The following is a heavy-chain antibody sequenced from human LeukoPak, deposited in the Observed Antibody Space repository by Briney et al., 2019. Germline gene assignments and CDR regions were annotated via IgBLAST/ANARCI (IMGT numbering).Heavy chain of an antibody. D-gene: IGHD3-10*01. CDR2: ISSSSSYI. J-gene: IGHJ4*02. CDR3: ARDSITMVRGALFDY. V-gene: IGHV3-21*01. CDR1: GFTFSSYS. Sequence: GGSLRLSCAASGFTFSSYSMNWVRQAPGKGLEWVSSISSSSSYIYYADSVKGRFTISRDNAKNSLYLQMNSLRAEAMAVYYCARDSITMVRGALFDYWGQGTLVTVSS.